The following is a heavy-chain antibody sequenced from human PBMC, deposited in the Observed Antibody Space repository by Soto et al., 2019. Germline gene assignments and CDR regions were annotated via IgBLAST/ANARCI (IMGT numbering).Heavy chain of an antibody. Sequence: SGPTLVNPTQTLTLTCTFSGFSLSTSGVGVGWIRQPPGKAPEWLALIYWDDDKRYSPSLKSRLTITKDTSKNQVVLTMTNVDPVDTATYYCAHTHSVQLQFAFGYWGQGTLVTVSS. CDR3: AHTHSVQLQFAFGY. V-gene: IGHV2-5*02. D-gene: IGHD5-12*01. J-gene: IGHJ4*02. CDR1: GFSLSTSGVG. CDR2: IYWDDDK.